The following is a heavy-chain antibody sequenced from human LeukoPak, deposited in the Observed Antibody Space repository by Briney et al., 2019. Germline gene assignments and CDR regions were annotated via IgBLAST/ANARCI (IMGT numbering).Heavy chain of an antibody. CDR2: IYPEESDT. Sequence: GGSLKISFQGSGYNFIIHWIGWVRPMPGKGLEWMGIIYPEESDTRYSPSCQGQVTMSVDRSTNTAFLQWSGLKASDTATYFCARHRTPYCGAGCLPDSMDVWGKGTTVTVSS. J-gene: IGHJ6*03. V-gene: IGHV5-51*01. CDR3: ARHRTPYCGAGCLPDSMDV. CDR1: GYNFIIHW. D-gene: IGHD2-21*02.